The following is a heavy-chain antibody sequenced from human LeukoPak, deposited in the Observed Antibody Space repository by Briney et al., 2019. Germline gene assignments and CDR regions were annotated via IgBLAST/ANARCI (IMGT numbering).Heavy chain of an antibody. Sequence: ASVKVSCKASGYTFTSYYMHWVRQAPGQGLEWMGIINPSGGSTSYAQKFQGRVTMTRDMSTSTVYMELSSLRSEDTAVYYCARGRTPRDYYDSSGYPEAFDIWGQGTMVTVSS. CDR1: GYTFTSYY. V-gene: IGHV1-46*01. CDR2: INPSGGST. CDR3: ARGRTPRDYYDSSGYPEAFDI. J-gene: IGHJ3*02. D-gene: IGHD3-22*01.